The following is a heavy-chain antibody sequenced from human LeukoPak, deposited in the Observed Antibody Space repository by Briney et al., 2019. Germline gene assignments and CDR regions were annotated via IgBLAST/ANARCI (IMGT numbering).Heavy chain of an antibody. CDR2: IYYNGIT. V-gene: IGHV4-39*01. CDR3: ARRRAGRDWFDP. J-gene: IGHJ5*02. D-gene: IGHD6-19*01. Sequence: SETLSLTCTVSGDSISSGNFYWGWIRQPPGKELQWIGSIYYNGITHYNPSLESRVTISADTSTNEFSLKLRSVTAADTAMYYCARRRAGRDWFDPWGQGTLVTVSS. CDR1: GDSISSGNFY.